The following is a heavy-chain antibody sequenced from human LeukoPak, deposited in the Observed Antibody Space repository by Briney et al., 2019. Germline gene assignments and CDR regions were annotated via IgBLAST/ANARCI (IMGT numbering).Heavy chain of an antibody. V-gene: IGHV4-61*03. CDR2: MHYSGNT. CDR1: GYSISSGYY. CDR3: ARDSPFEWDVFGDSFDI. D-gene: IGHD1-26*01. J-gene: IGHJ3*02. Sequence: SETLSLTCTVSGYSISSGYYWGWIRQSPGKGLEWIGFMHYSGNTNSNPSLRSRVTISMDTSKNHFSLKMSSVTAADTAVYYCARDSPFEWDVFGDSFDIWGQGTVVTVSS.